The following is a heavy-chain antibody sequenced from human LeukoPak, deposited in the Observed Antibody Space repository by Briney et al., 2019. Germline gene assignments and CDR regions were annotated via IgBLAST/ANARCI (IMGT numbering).Heavy chain of an antibody. J-gene: IGHJ4*02. Sequence: GGSLRLSCAASGFTFRNYGMHCLRQAPGKGLEWVAVISDDGSSKHYADSVKGRFTISRDNSNNTLYLQMNSLRAEDTAVYYCAKDRETTAPGTFDYWGQGTLVTVSS. CDR1: GFTFRNYG. CDR3: AKDRETTAPGTFDY. D-gene: IGHD6-13*01. V-gene: IGHV3-30*18. CDR2: ISDDGSSK.